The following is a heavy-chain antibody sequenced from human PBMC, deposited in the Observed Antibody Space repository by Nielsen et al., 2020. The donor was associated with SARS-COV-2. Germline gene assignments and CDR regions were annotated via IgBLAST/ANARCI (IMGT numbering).Heavy chain of an antibody. Sequence: SETLSLTCAVYGGPFSSYYWGWIRQPPGKGLEWIGSIYYSGSTYYNPSLKSRVAISVDTSKNQFSLKLSSVTAADTAVYYCARPKRYFDWLLYESWGQGTLVTVSS. J-gene: IGHJ4*02. V-gene: IGHV4-39*01. CDR1: GGPFSSYY. CDR3: ARPKRYFDWLLYES. D-gene: IGHD3-9*01. CDR2: IYYSGST.